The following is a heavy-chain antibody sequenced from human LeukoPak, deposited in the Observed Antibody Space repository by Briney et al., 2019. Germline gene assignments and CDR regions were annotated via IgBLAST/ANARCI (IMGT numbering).Heavy chain of an antibody. D-gene: IGHD5-12*01. Sequence: GGSLRLSCAASGFTFSNYWMTWVAQAPGKGLEWVAVINQDATKESYMDSVKDRLPISRDNAKNSVSLQMNSLRAEDTAVYYCVRDGGVSGYDLLDYWGQGTLVTVSS. J-gene: IGHJ4*02. CDR3: VRDGGVSGYDLLDY. CDR1: GFTFSNYW. CDR2: INQDATKE. V-gene: IGHV3-7*01.